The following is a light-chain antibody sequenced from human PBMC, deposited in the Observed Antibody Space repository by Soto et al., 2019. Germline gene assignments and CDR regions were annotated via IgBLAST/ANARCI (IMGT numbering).Light chain of an antibody. CDR2: DAS. Sequence: VLTQSPGTLSLSPLVIATLSFMASQNINNNYLAWYQHKPGQAPRLLIYDASLRATGVPDRFSGSGSGTDFTLTITRLEPDDSAVYYCQQHGISHITFGQGTRLEIK. J-gene: IGKJ5*01. CDR3: QQHGISHIT. V-gene: IGKV3-20*01. CDR1: QNINNNY.